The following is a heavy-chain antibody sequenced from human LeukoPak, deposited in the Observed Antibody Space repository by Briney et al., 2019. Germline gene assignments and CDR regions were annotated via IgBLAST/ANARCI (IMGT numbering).Heavy chain of an antibody. CDR1: GGSFSGYY. V-gene: IGHV4-34*01. J-gene: IGHJ4*02. CDR3: ARGQRYSGYNSHDY. Sequence: SETLSLTCAVYGGSFSGYYWSWIRQPPGKGLEWIGEINHSGSTNYNPSLKSRVTISVGTSKNQFSLKLSSVTAADTAVYYCARGQRYSGYNSHDYWGQGTLVTVSS. D-gene: IGHD5-12*01. CDR2: INHSGST.